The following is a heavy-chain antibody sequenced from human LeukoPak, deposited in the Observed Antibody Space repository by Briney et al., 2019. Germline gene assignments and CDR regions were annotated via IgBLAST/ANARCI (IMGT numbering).Heavy chain of an antibody. CDR2: INPDGNEK. D-gene: IGHD1-7*01. J-gene: IGHJ3*02. Sequence: RPGVSLRLSCAASRFTFSLYWMTWVRQAPGKGLEWVARINPDGNEKTYVDSVKGRFTISRNNAKNTLYLQMNSLRAEDTAVYYCARVGTTRGFDIWGQGAMVTVCS. CDR3: ARVGTTRGFDI. V-gene: IGHV3-7*05. CDR1: RFTFSLYW.